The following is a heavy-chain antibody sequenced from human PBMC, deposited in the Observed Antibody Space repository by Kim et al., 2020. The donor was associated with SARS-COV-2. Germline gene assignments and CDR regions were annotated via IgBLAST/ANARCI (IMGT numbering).Heavy chain of an antibody. J-gene: IGHJ4*02. V-gene: IGHV3-23*01. Sequence: DRSTNNADPEKGRLTISRNNSKNTLYLQMNSLRAEDTAVYYCAKLYGYAYWGQGTLVTVSS. CDR2: DRST. CDR3: AKLYGYAY. D-gene: IGHD5-18*01.